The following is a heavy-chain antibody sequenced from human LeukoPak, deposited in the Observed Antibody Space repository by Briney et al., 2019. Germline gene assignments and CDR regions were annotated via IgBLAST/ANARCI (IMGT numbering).Heavy chain of an antibody. CDR1: GFTFSASA. CDR2: ISTSGGIT. D-gene: IGHD5-18*01. CDR3: AKGWIQIWMPFDY. J-gene: IGHJ4*02. Sequence: GGSLRLSCAASGFTFSASAMSWVRQAPGKGLEWVSVISTSGGITYYAGSVKGRFTISRDNSNNTLYLQMNSLRAEDTAVYYCAKGWIQIWMPFDYWGQGTLVTVSS. V-gene: IGHV3-23*01.